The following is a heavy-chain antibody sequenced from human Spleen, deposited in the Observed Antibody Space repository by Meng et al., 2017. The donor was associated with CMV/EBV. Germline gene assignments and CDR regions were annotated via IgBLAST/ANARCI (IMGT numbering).Heavy chain of an antibody. CDR2: IYYSGST. V-gene: IGHV4-30-4*08. Sequence: CTVSGGSINSGDYYWSWIRQPPGKGLEWIGYIYYSGSTYYNPSLKSRVTISVDTSKNQFSLKLRPVTAADTAVYYCARVGGDGWFDPWGQGTLVTVSS. J-gene: IGHJ5*02. D-gene: IGHD2-21*02. CDR1: GGSINSGDYY. CDR3: ARVGGDGWFDP.